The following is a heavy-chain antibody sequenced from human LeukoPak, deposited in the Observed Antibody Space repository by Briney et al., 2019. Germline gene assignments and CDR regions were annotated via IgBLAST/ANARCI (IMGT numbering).Heavy chain of an antibody. V-gene: IGHV1-18*01. CDR2: ISAYNGNT. CDR1: GGTFSSYG. J-gene: IGHJ4*02. Sequence: ASVKVSCKASGGTFSSYGISWVQQAPGQGLEWMGWISAYNGNTNYAQKLQGRVTMTTDTSTSTAYMELRSLRSDDTAVYYCAGGAARPYGDYWGQGTLVTVSS. CDR3: AGGAARPYGDY. D-gene: IGHD6-6*01.